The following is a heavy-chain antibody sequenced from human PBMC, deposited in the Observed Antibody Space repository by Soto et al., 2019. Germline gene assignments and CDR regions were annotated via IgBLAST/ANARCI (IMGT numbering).Heavy chain of an antibody. D-gene: IGHD1-1*01. CDR3: ARDGKNWKLDY. Sequence: PGGSLRLSCAASGFTFSSYGMHWVRQAPGKGLEWVAVIWYDGSNKYYADSVKGRFTISRDNSKNTLYLQMNSLRAEDTAVYYCARDGKNWKLDYWGQGTLVTVSS. CDR2: IWYDGSNK. CDR1: GFTFSSYG. J-gene: IGHJ4*02. V-gene: IGHV3-33*01.